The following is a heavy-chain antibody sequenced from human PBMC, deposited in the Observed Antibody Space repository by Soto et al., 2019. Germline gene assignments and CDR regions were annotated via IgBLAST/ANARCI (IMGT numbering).Heavy chain of an antibody. CDR3: VRGGYMHACDI. CDR1: GFTFSSYW. CDR2: MNNDGSYT. Sequence: EVQLVESGGGLVQPGGSLRLSCAASGFTFSSYWMYWVRQAPGKGLEWVSNMNNDGSYTIYAESVKGRFTFSRDNAKNTLYLQMNSLRAEDTALYYCVRGGYMHACDIWGQGTMVTVSS. J-gene: IGHJ3*02. D-gene: IGHD6-13*01. V-gene: IGHV3-74*01.